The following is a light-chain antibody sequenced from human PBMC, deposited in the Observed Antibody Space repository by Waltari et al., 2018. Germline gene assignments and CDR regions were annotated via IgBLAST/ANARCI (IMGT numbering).Light chain of an antibody. CDR3: QQRTSWPPGLS. Sequence: SSRASQRVSNNLAWYQQKPGQAPRLLIYDVSSRATGIPARISARGAGTDFTLTISSLEPEDSAVYYCQQRTSWPPGLSFGGGTNVEIK. CDR1: QRVSNN. V-gene: IGKV3-11*01. CDR2: DVS. J-gene: IGKJ4*01.